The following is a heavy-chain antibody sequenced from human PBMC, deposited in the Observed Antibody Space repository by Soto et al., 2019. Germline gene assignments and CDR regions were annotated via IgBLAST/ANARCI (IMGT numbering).Heavy chain of an antibody. CDR3: ARTPLNNYYDSSGYYFDWFDP. V-gene: IGHV1-69*13. J-gene: IGHJ5*02. CDR2: IIPIFGTA. Sequence: SVKVSCKASGGTFSSYAISWVRQAPGQGLEWMGGIIPIFGTANYAQKFQGRVTITADESTSTAYMELSSLRSEDTAVYYCARTPLNNYYDSSGYYFDWFDPWGQGTLVTVSS. CDR1: GGTFSSYA. D-gene: IGHD3-22*01.